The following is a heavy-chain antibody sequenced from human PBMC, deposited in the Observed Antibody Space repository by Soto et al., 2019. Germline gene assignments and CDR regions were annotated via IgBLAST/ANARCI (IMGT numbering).Heavy chain of an antibody. D-gene: IGHD6-19*01. CDR1: GFTFSSYG. J-gene: IGHJ5*02. Sequence: GGSLRLSCVASGFTFSSYGLHWVRQAPGKGLERVAVISYDGSNKYYADSVKGRFTISRDNSKNTLYLQMNSLRAEDTAVYYCAKDWIAVAGPNWFDPWGQGPLVTDS. V-gene: IGHV3-30*18. CDR2: ISYDGSNK. CDR3: AKDWIAVAGPNWFDP.